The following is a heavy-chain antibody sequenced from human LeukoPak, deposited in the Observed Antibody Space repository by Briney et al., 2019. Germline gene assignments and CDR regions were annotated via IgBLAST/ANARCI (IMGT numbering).Heavy chain of an antibody. CDR1: GFTFSSHA. Sequence: GGSLRLSCAASGFTFSSHAMSRVRQAPGKGLEWVSAISGSGGSTYYADSVKGRFTISRDNSKNTLYLQMNSLRAEDTAVYYCAKPPYCSGGSCYSVVRRYYYYYMDVWGKGTTVTVSS. CDR2: ISGSGGST. J-gene: IGHJ6*03. CDR3: AKPPYCSGGSCYSVVRRYYYYYMDV. V-gene: IGHV3-23*01. D-gene: IGHD2-15*01.